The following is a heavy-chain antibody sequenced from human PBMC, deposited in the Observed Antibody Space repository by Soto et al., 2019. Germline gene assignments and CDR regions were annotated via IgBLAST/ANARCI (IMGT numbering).Heavy chain of an antibody. CDR1: GFTFSSYS. J-gene: IGHJ2*01. CDR2: ISSSSSYI. V-gene: IGHV3-21*01. Sequence: VRLVESGGGLVKPGGSLRLSCAASGFTFSSYSMNWVRQAPGKGLEWVSSISSSSSYIYYADSVKGRFTISRDNAKNSLYLQMNSLRAEDTAVYYCARDLRDSGYAYSGDWYFDLWGRGTLVTVSS. D-gene: IGHD5-12*01. CDR3: ARDLRDSGYAYSGDWYFDL.